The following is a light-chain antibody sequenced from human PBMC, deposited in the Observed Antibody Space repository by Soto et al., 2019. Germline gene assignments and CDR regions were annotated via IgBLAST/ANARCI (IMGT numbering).Light chain of an antibody. CDR3: SACVGSRSAVV. V-gene: IGLV2-18*02. Sequence: QSALTQPPSVSGSPGQSVTISCTGSSSDVGSNNRVSWYQQPPGTAPKFIIYEVSNRPSGVPDRFSGSKSGNTASLTICGLQAEDEADYYCSACVGSRSAVVFGGGTKLTVL. CDR2: EVS. J-gene: IGLJ2*01. CDR1: SSDVGSNNR.